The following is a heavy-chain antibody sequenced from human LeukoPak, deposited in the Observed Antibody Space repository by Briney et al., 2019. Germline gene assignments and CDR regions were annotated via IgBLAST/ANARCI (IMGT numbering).Heavy chain of an antibody. V-gene: IGHV3-30*18. D-gene: IGHD2-2*01. CDR3: AKSPLGYCSSTSCSVPSFYNWFDP. J-gene: IGHJ5*02. CDR2: ISYDGSNK. CDR1: GFTFSSYG. Sequence: GGSLRLSCAASGFTFSSYGMHWVRQAPGKGLEWVAVISYDGSNKYYADSVKGRFTISRDNSKNTLYLQMNSLRAEDTAVYYCAKSPLGYCSSTSCSVPSFYNWFDPWGQGTLVTVSS.